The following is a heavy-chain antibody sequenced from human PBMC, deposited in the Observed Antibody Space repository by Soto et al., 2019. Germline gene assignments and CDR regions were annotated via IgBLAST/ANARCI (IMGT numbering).Heavy chain of an antibody. CDR2: IYYSGST. J-gene: IGHJ4*02. CDR3: ARRKYSGSSNGFDY. V-gene: IGHV4-59*08. Sequence: SETLSLTCTVSGGSISSYYWSWIRQPPGKGLEWIGYIYYSGSTNYNPSLKSRVTISVDTSKNQFSLKLSSVTAADTAVYYCARRKYSGSSNGFDYWGQGTLVTVSS. CDR1: GGSISSYY. D-gene: IGHD1-26*01.